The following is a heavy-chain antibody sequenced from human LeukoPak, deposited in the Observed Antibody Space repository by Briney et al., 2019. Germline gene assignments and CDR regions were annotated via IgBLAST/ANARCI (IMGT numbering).Heavy chain of an antibody. D-gene: IGHD6-13*01. CDR3: SKDLISSSWSYYFDY. J-gene: IGHJ4*02. Sequence: GGSLRLSCAASGFTFSTYAMSWVRQAPGKGLEWVSSISGSGGSTHYADYVKGRFTISRDNSENTLYLQMNSLRAEDTAVYYCSKDLISSSWSYYFDYWGQGTLVTVSS. CDR2: ISGSGGST. CDR1: GFTFSTYA. V-gene: IGHV3-23*01.